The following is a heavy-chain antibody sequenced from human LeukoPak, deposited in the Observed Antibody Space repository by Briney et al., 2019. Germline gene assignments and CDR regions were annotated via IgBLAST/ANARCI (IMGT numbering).Heavy chain of an antibody. CDR1: GYTFTSYY. CDR2: INPSGGST. CDR3: ARELGRAGSLLAVGY. Sequence: ASVKVSCKAPGYTFTSYYMHWVRQAPGQGLEWMGIINPSGGSTSYAQKFQGRVTMTRDTSTSTVYMELSSLRSEDTAVYYCARELGRAGSLLAVGYWGQGTLVTVSS. V-gene: IGHV1-46*03. D-gene: IGHD3-10*01. J-gene: IGHJ4*02.